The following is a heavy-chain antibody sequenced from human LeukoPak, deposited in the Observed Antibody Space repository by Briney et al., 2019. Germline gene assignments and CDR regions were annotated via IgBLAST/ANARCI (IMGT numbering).Heavy chain of an antibody. J-gene: IGHJ6*02. D-gene: IGHD3-10*01. CDR3: VRDYYGSGTYQGNYYYGMDV. V-gene: IGHV3-23*01. Sequence: PGGSLRLSCAASGFTFRQYVMTWVRQAPGKGLEWVSCISGSGTDTYYTDSVKGRFTISRDNSNDTMYLQMNNLRSEDTAVYFCVRDYYGSGTYQGNYYYGMDVWGHGTTVTVSS. CDR2: ISGSGTDT. CDR1: GFTFRQYV.